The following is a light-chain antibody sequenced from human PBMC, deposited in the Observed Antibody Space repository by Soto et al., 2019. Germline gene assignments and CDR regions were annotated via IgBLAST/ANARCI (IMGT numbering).Light chain of an antibody. V-gene: IGLV2-23*01. CDR2: EGS. CDR1: SSDVGSYNS. Sequence: QSALTQPASVSGSPGQSIAISCTGTSSDVGSYNSVSWYQQHPGKAPKLMIYEGSKRPSGVSDRFSGSKSGNTASLTTSGLQAEDEADYYCCSYAGNPYVFGTGTQLTVL. J-gene: IGLJ1*01. CDR3: CSYAGNPYV.